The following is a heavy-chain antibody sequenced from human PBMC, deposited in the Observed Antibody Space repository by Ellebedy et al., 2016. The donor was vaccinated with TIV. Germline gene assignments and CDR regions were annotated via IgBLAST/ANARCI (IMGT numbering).Heavy chain of an antibody. Sequence: PGGSLRLSCKGSGYSFTSYWIGWVRQMPGKGLEWMGVIYPADSDIRYSPSLQGQVTISVDRSISTAYLQWSSLKASDTAMYYCAWGSYDHDWFDPWGQGTLVTVSS. CDR3: AWGSYDHDWFDP. D-gene: IGHD3-16*01. CDR2: IYPADSDI. V-gene: IGHV5-51*01. J-gene: IGHJ5*02. CDR1: GYSFTSYW.